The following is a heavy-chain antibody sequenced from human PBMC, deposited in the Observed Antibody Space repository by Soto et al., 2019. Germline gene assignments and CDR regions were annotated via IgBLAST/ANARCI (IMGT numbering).Heavy chain of an antibody. CDR1: GGSFSGYY. CDR2: INHSGST. CDR3: ARVGSPFDSSGYYRPYYFDY. J-gene: IGHJ4*02. Sequence: SETLSLTCAVYGGSFSGYYWSWIRQPPGKGLEWIGEINHSGSTNYNPSLKSRVTISVETSKNQFSLKLSSVTAADTAVYYCARVGSPFDSSGYYRPYYFDYWGQGTLVTVSS. D-gene: IGHD3-22*01. V-gene: IGHV4-34*01.